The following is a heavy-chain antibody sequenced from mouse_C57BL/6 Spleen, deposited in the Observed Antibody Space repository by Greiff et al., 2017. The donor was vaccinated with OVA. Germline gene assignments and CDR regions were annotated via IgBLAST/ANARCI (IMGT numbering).Heavy chain of an antibody. CDR2: ISSGSSTI. Sequence: EVKLMESGGGLVKPGGSLKLSCAASGFTFSDYGMHWVRQAPEKGLEWVAYISSGSSTIYYADTVKGRFTISRDNAKNTLFLQMTSLRSEDTAMYYCARGGGIYYYGSSYKDYFDYWGQGTTLTVSS. CDR1: GFTFSDYG. V-gene: IGHV5-17*01. D-gene: IGHD1-1*01. CDR3: ARGGGIYYYGSSYKDYFDY. J-gene: IGHJ2*01.